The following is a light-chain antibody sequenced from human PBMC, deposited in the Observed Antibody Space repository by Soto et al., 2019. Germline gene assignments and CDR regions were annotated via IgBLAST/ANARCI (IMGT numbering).Light chain of an antibody. V-gene: IGLV2-14*03. J-gene: IGLJ2*01. CDR1: IRDVGGYQY. Sequence: QSVLTQPASVSGSPGQSITISCTGTIRDVGGYQYVSWFQQHPGKAPKLMIYDVSDRPSGVSSRFSGSKSGNTASLTISGLQSEHEADYYCSSYTSDFTIIFGGGTKLTVL. CDR3: SSYTSDFTII. CDR2: DVS.